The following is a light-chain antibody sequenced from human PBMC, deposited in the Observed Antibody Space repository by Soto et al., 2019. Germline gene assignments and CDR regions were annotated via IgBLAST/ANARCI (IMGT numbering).Light chain of an antibody. Sequence: EIVMTQSPATLSVSPGERATLSCRASQSISSNLAWYQQKPGQAPRLLIYGASTRATGIPARFGGSGSGTEFTLTISSLQSEDFAVYHCQQYNNWPYTFGQGTKLEIK. V-gene: IGKV3-15*01. J-gene: IGKJ2*01. CDR1: QSISSN. CDR3: QQYNNWPYT. CDR2: GAS.